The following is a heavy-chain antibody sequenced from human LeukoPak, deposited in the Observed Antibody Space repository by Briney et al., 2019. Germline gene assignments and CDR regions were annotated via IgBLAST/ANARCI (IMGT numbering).Heavy chain of an antibody. J-gene: IGHJ5*02. V-gene: IGHV1-18*04. Sequence: GASVKVSCKASGYTFTGYYIHWVRQAPGQGLEWMGWISAYNGNTNYAQKLQGRVTMTTDTPTSTAYMELRSLRSDDTAVYYCARVGGDLVRGVIYGSNPDWFDPWGQGTLVTVSS. CDR3: ARVGGDLVRGVIYGSNPDWFDP. CDR1: GYTFTGYY. D-gene: IGHD3-10*01. CDR2: ISAYNGNT.